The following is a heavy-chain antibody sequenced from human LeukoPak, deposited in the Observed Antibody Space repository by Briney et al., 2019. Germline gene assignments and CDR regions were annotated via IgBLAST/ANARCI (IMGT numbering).Heavy chain of an antibody. Sequence: PSETLSLTCTVSGGSISSYYWSWIRQPPGKGLEWIGYIYYNGSTNYKPSLKSRVTISVDTSKNQFSLKLSSVTAADTAVYYCARSVYSSYFDYWGQGTLVTVSS. J-gene: IGHJ4*02. D-gene: IGHD6-13*01. CDR3: ARSVYSSYFDY. CDR1: GGSISSYY. CDR2: IYYNGST. V-gene: IGHV4-59*08.